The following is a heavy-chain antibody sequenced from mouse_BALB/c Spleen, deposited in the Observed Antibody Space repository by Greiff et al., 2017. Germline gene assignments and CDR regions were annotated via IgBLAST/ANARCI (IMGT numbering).Heavy chain of an antibody. D-gene: IGHD2-3*01. CDR3: ARSYDGYSY. V-gene: IGHV1-54*01. J-gene: IGHJ3*01. CDR2: INPGSGGT. Sequence: VQLQESGAELVRPGTSVKVSCKASGYAFTNYLIEWVKQRPGQGLEWIGVINPGSGGTNYNEKFKGKATLTADKSSSTAYMQLSSLTSDDSAVYFCARSYDGYSYWGQGTLVTVSA. CDR1: GYAFTNYL.